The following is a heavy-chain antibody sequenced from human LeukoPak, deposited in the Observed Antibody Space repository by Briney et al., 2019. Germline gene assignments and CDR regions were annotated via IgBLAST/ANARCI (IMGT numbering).Heavy chain of an antibody. V-gene: IGHV4-34*01. CDR1: GGSIGTYY. CDR2: INHSGST. D-gene: IGHD6-13*01. CDR3: ARGAAAGYRY. Sequence: SETLSLTCTVSGGSIGTYYWSWIRQPPGKGLEWIGEINHSGSTNYNPSLKSRVTISVDTSKNQFSLKLSSVTAADTAVYYCARGAAAGYRYWGQGTLVTVSS. J-gene: IGHJ1*01.